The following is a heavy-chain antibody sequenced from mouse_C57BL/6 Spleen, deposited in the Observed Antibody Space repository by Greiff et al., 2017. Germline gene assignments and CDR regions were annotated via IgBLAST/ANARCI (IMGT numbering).Heavy chain of an antibody. J-gene: IGHJ3*01. Sequence: EVQLQQSGAELVRPGASVKLSCTASGFNIKDAYMHWVKQRPEQGLEWIGWIDPENGDTEYASKFQGKATITADTSSSTAYLQVSSLTSEDTAVYYCTTAGTVFAYWGQGTLVTVSA. CDR3: TTAGTVFAY. CDR1: GFNIKDAY. CDR2: IDPENGDT. V-gene: IGHV14-4*01. D-gene: IGHD1-1*01.